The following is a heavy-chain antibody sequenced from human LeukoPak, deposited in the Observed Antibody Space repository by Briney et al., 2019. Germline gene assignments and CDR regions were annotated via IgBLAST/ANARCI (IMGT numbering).Heavy chain of an antibody. D-gene: IGHD7-27*01. CDR3: AKDQLGPGGLANWFDP. CDR2: TYYRSKWYN. CDR1: GDSVSSKTAA. Sequence: SQTLSLTCAISGDSVSSKTAAWNWIRQSPSRCLEWLGRTYYRSKWYNDYAISVESRVTINPDTSKNQFSLQLKSVTPEDTAIYYCAKDQLGPGGLANWFDPWGQGTLVTVSS. V-gene: IGHV6-1*01. J-gene: IGHJ5*02.